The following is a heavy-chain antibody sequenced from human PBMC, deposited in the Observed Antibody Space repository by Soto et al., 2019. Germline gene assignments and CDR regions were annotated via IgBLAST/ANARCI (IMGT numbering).Heavy chain of an antibody. Sequence: GGSLRLSCAASGFTFSSYAMSWVRQAPGKGLEWVSAISGSGGSTYYADSVKGRFTISRDNSKNTLYLQMNSLRAEDTAVYYCAKSMGVYYDSSGYYSPDYWGQGTLVTVSS. J-gene: IGHJ4*02. CDR2: ISGSGGST. V-gene: IGHV3-23*01. CDR1: GFTFSSYA. CDR3: AKSMGVYYDSSGYYSPDY. D-gene: IGHD3-22*01.